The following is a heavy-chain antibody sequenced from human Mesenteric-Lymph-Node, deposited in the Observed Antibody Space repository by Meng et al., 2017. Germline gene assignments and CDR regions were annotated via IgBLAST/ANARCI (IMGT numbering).Heavy chain of an antibody. V-gene: IGHV3-23*01. CDR3: AKSLWPTSIHFDPLDY. D-gene: IGHD2-21*01. J-gene: IGHJ4*02. CDR1: GFTFTNHG. Sequence: GESLKISCAASGFTFTNHGFSWVRQAPGKGLEWVSGISGSGDNTYYADSAKGRFTVSRDNSKNTLYLQLNSLRAEDTAVYYCAKSLWPTSIHFDPLDYWGQGTLVNVSS. CDR2: ISGSGDNT.